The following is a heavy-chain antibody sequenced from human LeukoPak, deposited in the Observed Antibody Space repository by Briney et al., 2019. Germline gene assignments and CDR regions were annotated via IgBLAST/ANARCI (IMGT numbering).Heavy chain of an antibody. CDR2: IYYSGST. D-gene: IGHD3-22*01. J-gene: IGHJ4*02. CDR3: ARECYYDSSGYYYDY. Sequence: SETLSLTCTVSGGSVSSGSYYWSWIRQPPGQGLEWIGYIYYSGSTNYNPSLKSRVTISVDTSKNQFSLKLSSVTAADTAVYYCARECYYDSSGYYYDYWGQGTLVTVSS. V-gene: IGHV4-61*01. CDR1: GGSVSSGSYY.